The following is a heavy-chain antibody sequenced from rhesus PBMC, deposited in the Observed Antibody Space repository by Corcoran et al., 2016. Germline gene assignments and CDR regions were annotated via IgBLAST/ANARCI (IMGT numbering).Heavy chain of an antibody. J-gene: IGHJ2*01. CDR1: GYSISSGYY. CDR3: ARVGSSWSEWDTVGTEWYFDL. D-gene: IGHD5-42*01. CDR2: FYGSGGSN. V-gene: IGHV4S14*01. Sequence: QVQLQESGPGLVKPSETLSLTCAVSGYSISSGYYWGWLRQPPGKGLEWMGRFYGSGGSNYLNPSLKSRVTLSVDTSKNQFSLKLSSVTAADTAVYYCARVGSSWSEWDTVGTEWYFDLWGPGTPITISS.